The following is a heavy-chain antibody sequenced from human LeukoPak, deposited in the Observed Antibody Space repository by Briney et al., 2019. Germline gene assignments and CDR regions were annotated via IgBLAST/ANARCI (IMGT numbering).Heavy chain of an antibody. CDR1: GFSFGVYA. CDR2: ISGRGDVA. V-gene: IGHV3-23*01. D-gene: IGHD4-23*01. CDR3: AKGPQPPTTVITRGFFDY. J-gene: IGHJ4*02. Sequence: GGSLRLSCTASGFSFGVYAMSWVRLAPGKGLEWVSGISGRGDVAYYTDSVQGRFTMSRDNSKNTVYLQMNRLRADDSALYYCAKGPQPPTTVITRGFFDYRGKGTLVTVSS.